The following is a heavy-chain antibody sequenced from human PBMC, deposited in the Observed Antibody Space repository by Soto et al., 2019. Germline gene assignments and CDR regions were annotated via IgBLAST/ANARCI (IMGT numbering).Heavy chain of an antibody. CDR1: EFTFSSYA. D-gene: IGHD6-13*01. V-gene: IGHV3-30-3*01. Sequence: GGSLRLSCAASEFTFSSYAMHWVRQAPGKGLEWVAVISYDGSNKYYADSVKGRFTISRDNSKNTLYLQMNSLRTEDTAIYYCASPTLPYSSSWYGFDYWGQGTLVTVSS. CDR2: ISYDGSNK. J-gene: IGHJ4*02. CDR3: ASPTLPYSSSWYGFDY.